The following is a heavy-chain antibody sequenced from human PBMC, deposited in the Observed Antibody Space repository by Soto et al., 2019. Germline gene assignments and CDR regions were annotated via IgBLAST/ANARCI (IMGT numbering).Heavy chain of an antibody. D-gene: IGHD3-22*01. CDR2: IIPIFGTA. J-gene: IGHJ4*02. Sequence: GASVKVSCKASGGTFSSYAISWVRQAPGQGLEWMGGIIPIFGTANYAQKFQGRVTITADKSTSTAYMELSSLRSEDTAVYYCARDGYYDSSGYYTHYFDYWGQGTLVTVSS. V-gene: IGHV1-69*06. CDR3: ARDGYYDSSGYYTHYFDY. CDR1: GGTFSSYA.